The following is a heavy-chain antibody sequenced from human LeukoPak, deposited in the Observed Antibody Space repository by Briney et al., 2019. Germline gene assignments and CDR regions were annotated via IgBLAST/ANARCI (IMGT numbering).Heavy chain of an antibody. V-gene: IGHV3-23*01. CDR1: GFTFSSHA. CDR3: AKNPLVSGTIYFDS. J-gene: IGHJ4*02. Sequence: GGSLRLSCAASGFTFSSHAMSWVRQAPGKGLEWVSSISGSGDNRNYAGSVKGRFTISRDNSKSTLYLEMNSLRAEDTATYYCAKNPLVSGTIYFDSWGQGTLLTVSS. D-gene: IGHD6-19*01. CDR2: ISGSGDNR.